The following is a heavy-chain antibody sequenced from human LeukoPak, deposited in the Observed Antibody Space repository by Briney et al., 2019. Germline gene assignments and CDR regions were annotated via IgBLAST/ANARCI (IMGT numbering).Heavy chain of an antibody. V-gene: IGHV4-4*07. CDR3: AGSDFDYGGNRPVDY. Sequence: PSETLSLTCTVSGGSISSYYWSWIRQPPGKGLEWIGRIYTSGSTNYNPSLKSRVTMSVDTSKNQFSLKLSSVTAADTAVYYCAGSDFDYGGNRPVDYWGQGTLVTVSS. J-gene: IGHJ4*02. CDR2: IYTSGST. CDR1: GGSISSYY. D-gene: IGHD4-23*01.